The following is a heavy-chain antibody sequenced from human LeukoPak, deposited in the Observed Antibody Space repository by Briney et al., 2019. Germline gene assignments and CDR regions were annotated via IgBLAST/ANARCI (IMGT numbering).Heavy chain of an antibody. V-gene: IGHV3-21*01. Sequence: PGGSLRLSCAASGFTFSSHSMNWVRQAPGKGLEWVSSISSSSSYIYYADSVKGRFTISRDNAKNSLYLQMNSLRAEDTAVYYCARDRGYYDILTGLRPGAFDIWGQGTMVTVSS. CDR1: GFTFSSHS. CDR3: ARDRGYYDILTGLRPGAFDI. D-gene: IGHD3-9*01. J-gene: IGHJ3*02. CDR2: ISSSSSYI.